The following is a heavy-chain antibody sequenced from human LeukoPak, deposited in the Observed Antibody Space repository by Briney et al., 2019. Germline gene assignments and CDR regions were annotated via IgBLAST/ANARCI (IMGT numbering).Heavy chain of an antibody. V-gene: IGHV1-69*04. D-gene: IGHD1-1*01. CDR3: AREDLERRLRGGHHYLDV. CDR2: IILFFDKG. Sequence: GSSEKVSRKISGGTFTSCGISWVRQAPRQGLEWMGRIILFFDKGNYAQKFHGRVTINGDRSTRTAYMELEGLQSEGSAVYYGAREDLERRLRGGHHYLDVWGKGTTVTVSS. CDR1: GGTFTSCG. J-gene: IGHJ6*03.